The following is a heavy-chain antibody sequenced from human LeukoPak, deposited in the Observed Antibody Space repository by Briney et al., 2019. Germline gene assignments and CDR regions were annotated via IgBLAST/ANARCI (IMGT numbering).Heavy chain of an antibody. D-gene: IGHD3-22*01. CDR2: IPSSGGST. CDR1: GFTFNSYA. V-gene: IGHV3-23*01. Sequence: GGSLRLSCAASGFTFNSYAMSWVRQAPGKGLEWVSTIPSSGGSTYYADSVKGRFTISRDNSKNTLHLQMNSLRAEDTAVYYCGKHMGSSSGYYFPDWGQGTLVTVSS. J-gene: IGHJ4*02. CDR3: GKHMGSSSGYYFPD.